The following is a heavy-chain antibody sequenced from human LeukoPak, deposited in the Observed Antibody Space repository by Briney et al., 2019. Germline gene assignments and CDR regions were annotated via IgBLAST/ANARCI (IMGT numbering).Heavy chain of an antibody. V-gene: IGHV1-46*01. CDR1: GYTFTNYY. Sequence: ASVKVSCKASGYTFTNYYIHWVRQAPGQGLAWMGMIKPNGGSTTYAQQFQGRVTMARDTSTSTLYMELSVLRSEDTAVYYCARSLGGYFDYCGQGTLVTVSS. D-gene: IGHD2-15*01. CDR2: IKPNGGST. CDR3: ARSLGGYFDY. J-gene: IGHJ4*02.